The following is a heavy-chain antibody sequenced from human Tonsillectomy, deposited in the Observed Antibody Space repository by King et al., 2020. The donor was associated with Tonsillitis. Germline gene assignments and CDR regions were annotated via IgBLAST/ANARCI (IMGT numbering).Heavy chain of an antibody. CDR3: TKGYRSAWYVQYFPH. J-gene: IGHJ1*01. Sequence: VQLVESGGGLVQPGRSLRLTCAASGFTFDDYAMYWVRQAPGKGLEWVSGISWNSGSIGYADSVKGRFTVSRDNAKNSLYLQMNSLREEDTAFYYCTKGYRSAWYVQYFPHWGQGSLVTVSS. D-gene: IGHD6-19*01. CDR1: GFTFDDYA. V-gene: IGHV3-9*01. CDR2: ISWNSGSI.